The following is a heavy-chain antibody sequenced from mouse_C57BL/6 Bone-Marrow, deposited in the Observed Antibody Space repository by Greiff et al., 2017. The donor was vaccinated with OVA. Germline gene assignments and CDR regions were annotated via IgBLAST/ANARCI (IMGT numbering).Heavy chain of an antibody. V-gene: IGHV1-69*01. Sequence: QVQLQQPGAELVMPGASVKLSCKASGYTFTSYWMHWVKQRPGQGLEWIGEIDPSDSYTNYNQKFKGKSTLTVDKSSSTAYMQLSSLTSEDSAVYYCARYREAMDYWGQGTSVTVSS. J-gene: IGHJ4*01. CDR1: GYTFTSYW. CDR3: ARYREAMDY. CDR2: IDPSDSYT.